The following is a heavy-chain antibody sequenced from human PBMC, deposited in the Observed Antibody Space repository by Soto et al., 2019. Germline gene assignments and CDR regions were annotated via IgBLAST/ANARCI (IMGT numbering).Heavy chain of an antibody. CDR1: GFTFSSYS. J-gene: IGHJ4*02. CDR3: AKDRDTVNKFDY. V-gene: IGHV3-21*01. D-gene: IGHD4-17*01. Sequence: GGSLRLSCAASGFTFSSYSMNWVRQAPGKGLEWVSSISSSSSYIYYADSVKGRFTISRDNAKNSLYLQMNSLRAEDTAVYYCAKDRDTVNKFDYWGQGTLVTVSS. CDR2: ISSSSSYI.